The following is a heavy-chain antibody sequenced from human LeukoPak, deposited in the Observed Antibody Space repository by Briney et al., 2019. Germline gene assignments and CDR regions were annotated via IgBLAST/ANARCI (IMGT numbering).Heavy chain of an antibody. Sequence: PGGSLRLSCAASGFTFDDYGMSWVRQAPGKGLEWVSGINWNGGSTGYADSVKGRFTISRDNAKNSLYLQMNSLRAEDTALYYCARGRRYDSSGPFGYWGQGTLVTVSS. J-gene: IGHJ4*02. D-gene: IGHD3-22*01. CDR1: GFTFDDYG. V-gene: IGHV3-20*04. CDR2: INWNGGST. CDR3: ARGRRYDSSGPFGY.